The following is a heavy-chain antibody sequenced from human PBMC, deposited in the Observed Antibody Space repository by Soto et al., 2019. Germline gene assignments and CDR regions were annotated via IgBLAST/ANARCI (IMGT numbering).Heavy chain of an antibody. J-gene: IGHJ4*02. V-gene: IGHV3-33*05. Sequence: QVQLVESGGGVVQPGTSLRLSCVGSGFTFRSYVIHWVRQAPGKGLEWVALTSYDGSNNFYGDSVKGRFTISRHNSRNTVELQMDSRRFEDTALYYCARWGTTGGLDVWGQGTLVSVSS. CDR3: ARWGTTGGLDV. CDR2: TSYDGSNN. CDR1: GFTFRSYV. D-gene: IGHD3-16*01.